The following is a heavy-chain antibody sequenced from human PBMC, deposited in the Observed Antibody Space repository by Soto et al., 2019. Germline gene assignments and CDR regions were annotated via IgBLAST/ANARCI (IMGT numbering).Heavy chain of an antibody. V-gene: IGHV3-23*01. CDR3: AKDSAGGYSYENFDY. D-gene: IGHD5-18*01. J-gene: IGHJ4*02. CDR2: ISGSGGST. CDR1: GFTFSSYA. Sequence: HPGGSLRLSCAASGFTFSSYAMSWVRQAPGKGLEWVSAISGSGGSTYYADSVKGRFTISRDNSKNTLYLQMNSLRAEDTAVYYCAKDSAGGYSYENFDYWGQGTLVTVSS.